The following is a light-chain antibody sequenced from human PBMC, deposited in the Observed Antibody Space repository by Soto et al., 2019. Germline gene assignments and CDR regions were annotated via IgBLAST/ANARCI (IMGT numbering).Light chain of an antibody. Sequence: QSVLTQPASVSGSPGHSITISCTGTSNVIGGHNAVSWYQQYSGEAPRLLIYDVTSRAAGVSNRFSASKSGNTASLTISGLQAEDEADYYCSSCVTGGSSVLAPGTKVTVL. CDR1: SNVIGGHNA. CDR3: SSCVTGGSSV. V-gene: IGLV2-14*01. CDR2: DVT. J-gene: IGLJ1*01.